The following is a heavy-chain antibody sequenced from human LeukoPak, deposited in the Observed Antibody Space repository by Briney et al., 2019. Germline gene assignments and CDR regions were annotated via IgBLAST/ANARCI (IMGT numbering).Heavy chain of an antibody. CDR2: INQDGSEK. V-gene: IGHV3-7*01. Sequence: QPGGPLRLSCAASGFTFSSYWMSWVRQAPGKGLEWVANINQDGSEKYYVDSVKGRFTISRDNAKKSLYLQMNSLRAEDTAVYYCGRVGAYYGSGSYSDYWGQGTLVTVSS. D-gene: IGHD3-10*01. J-gene: IGHJ4*02. CDR1: GFTFSSYW. CDR3: GRVGAYYGSGSYSDY.